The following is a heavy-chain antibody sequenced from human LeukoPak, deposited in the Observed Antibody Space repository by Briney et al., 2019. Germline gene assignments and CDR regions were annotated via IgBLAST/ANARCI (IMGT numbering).Heavy chain of an antibody. J-gene: IGHJ4*02. CDR2: VNHSGYT. CDR3: ARMTTGHDF. D-gene: IGHD4-17*01. Sequence: SETLSLTCAVSGTSFSSYYWSWIRQPPGKGLEWIGEVNHSGYTNGNPSLKSRVTISVDTSKNQFSLRLRSVTAADTAVYFCARMTTGHDFWGQGTLVTVSS. CDR1: GTSFSSYY. V-gene: IGHV4-34*01.